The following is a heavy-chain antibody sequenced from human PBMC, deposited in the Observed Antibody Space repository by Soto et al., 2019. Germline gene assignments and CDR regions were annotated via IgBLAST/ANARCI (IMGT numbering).Heavy chain of an antibody. CDR3: AMLGGWSGGSNDMDV. Sequence: EVQLVESGGGLVQPGGSLRLSCAASGLIFSDYHMDWVRQAPGKGLEWVGRIRRKANSYTTAYAASVKGRITISRDDATISLYSQMNSRKSVDTGVYYCAMLGGWSGGSNDMDVWGQGTTVTVSS. CDR1: GLIFSDYH. CDR2: IRRKANSYTT. V-gene: IGHV3-72*01. D-gene: IGHD6-19*01. J-gene: IGHJ6*02.